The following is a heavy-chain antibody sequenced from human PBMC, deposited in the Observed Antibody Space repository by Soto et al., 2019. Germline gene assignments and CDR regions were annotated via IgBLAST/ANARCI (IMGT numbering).Heavy chain of an antibody. D-gene: IGHD2-2*02. CDR2: ISAYNGNT. J-gene: IGHJ5*02. CDR3: ARDSDCISTSCYSGDWFDP. V-gene: IGHV1-18*01. Sequence: QVQLVQSGAEVKKPGASVKVSCKASGYTFTSYGISWVRQAPGQGLEWMGWISAYNGNTNYAQKLQGRVTMTTDTSTSPAYMELRSLRSDDTAVYYCARDSDCISTSCYSGDWFDPWGQGTLVTVSS. CDR1: GYTFTSYG.